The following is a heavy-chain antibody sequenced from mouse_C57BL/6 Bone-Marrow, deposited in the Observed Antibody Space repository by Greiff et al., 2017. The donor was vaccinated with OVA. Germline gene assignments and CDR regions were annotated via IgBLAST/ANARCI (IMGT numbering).Heavy chain of an antibody. D-gene: IGHD2-1*01. CDR1: GYTFTSYW. CDR2: IHPNSGST. Sequence: QVQLQQPGAELVKPGASVKLSCKASGYTFTSYWMHWVKQRPGQGLEWIGMIHPNSGSTNYNEKFKSKATLTVDKSSSTAYMQLSSLTSEDSAVYYCAIYYGNYVFYAMDYWGQGTSVTVSS. CDR3: AIYYGNYVFYAMDY. V-gene: IGHV1-64*01. J-gene: IGHJ4*01.